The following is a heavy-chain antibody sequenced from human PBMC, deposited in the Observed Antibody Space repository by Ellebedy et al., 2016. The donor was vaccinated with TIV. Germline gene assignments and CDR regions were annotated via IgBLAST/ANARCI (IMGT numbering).Heavy chain of an antibody. V-gene: IGHV4-59*11. Sequence: MPSETLSLTCTVCGSSISGHYWSWFRQPPGKGLEWIGYFFYTGTTKYNPSLKSRLSISVDTSKNHFSLRPHPVTAPNTAVYYCARLSPHGWVDYWGQGALVTVS. D-gene: IGHD6-19*01. CDR2: FFYTGTT. J-gene: IGHJ4*02. CDR3: ARLSPHGWVDY. CDR1: GSSISGHY.